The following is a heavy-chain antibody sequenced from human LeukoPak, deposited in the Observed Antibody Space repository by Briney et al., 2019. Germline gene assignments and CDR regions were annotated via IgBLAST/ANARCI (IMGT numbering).Heavy chain of an antibody. CDR1: GYSFPTYW. D-gene: IGHD6-13*01. Sequence: GESLKISCKGSGYSFPTYWIAWVRQMPGKGLEWMGIIYPDESNIRYSPSFQGQVTISADKSISTAYLQWSGLKASDTGMYYCARPPSRGYSSSFEYWGQGTLVTVSS. J-gene: IGHJ4*02. V-gene: IGHV5-51*01. CDR3: ARPPSRGYSSSFEY. CDR2: IYPDESNI.